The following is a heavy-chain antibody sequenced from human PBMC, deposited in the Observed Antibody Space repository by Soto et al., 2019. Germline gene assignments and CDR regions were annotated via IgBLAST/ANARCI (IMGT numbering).Heavy chain of an antibody. CDR3: ARILSDYDFWSGYFPAYYYYGMDV. J-gene: IGHJ6*02. CDR2: INHSGST. V-gene: IGHV4-34*01. CDR1: GGSFSGYY. Sequence: QVQLQQWGAGLLKPSETLSLTCAVYGGSFSGYYWSWIRQPPGKGLEWIGEINHSGSTNYNPSLKSRVTLSVDTSKNQFSLKLSSVTAADTAVYYCARILSDYDFWSGYFPAYYYYGMDVWGQGTTVTVSS. D-gene: IGHD3-3*01.